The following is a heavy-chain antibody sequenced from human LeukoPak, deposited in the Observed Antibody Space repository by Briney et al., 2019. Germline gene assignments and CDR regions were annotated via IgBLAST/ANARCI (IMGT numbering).Heavy chain of an antibody. Sequence: GGSLRLSCAASGFTVSSNYMSWVRQAPGKGLEWVSVIYSGGSTYYADSVKGRFTISRDNSKNTLYLQMNSLRAEDTAVYYCARRGAHCTNGVCHPLSYFDYWGQGTLVTVSS. D-gene: IGHD2-8*01. CDR3: ARRGAHCTNGVCHPLSYFDY. CDR2: IYSGGST. V-gene: IGHV3-53*01. J-gene: IGHJ4*02. CDR1: GFTVSSNY.